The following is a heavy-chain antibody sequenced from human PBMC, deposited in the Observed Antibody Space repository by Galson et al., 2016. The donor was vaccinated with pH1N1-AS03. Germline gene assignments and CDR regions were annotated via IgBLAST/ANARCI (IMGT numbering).Heavy chain of an antibody. CDR2: ITPVVGTT. D-gene: IGHD3-16*01. CDR3: ARDSMRWGLDF. J-gene: IGHJ4*01. V-gene: IGHV1-69*11. CDR1: GDNFRKYP. Sequence: SVKVSCKASGDNFRKYPISWVRQAPGQGLEWMGRITPVVGTTDVAQKFQGRVTLTADESTTTAYMEMNSLRAEDTAVYYCARDSMRWGLDFWGHGTPVTVSS.